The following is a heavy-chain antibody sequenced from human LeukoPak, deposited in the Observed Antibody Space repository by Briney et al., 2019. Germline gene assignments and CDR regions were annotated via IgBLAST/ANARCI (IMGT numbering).Heavy chain of an antibody. Sequence: PSETLSLTCAVYGGSFSGYYWSWIRQPPGKGLEWIGEINHSGSTNYNPSLKSRVTISVDTSKNQFSLKLSSVTAADTAVYYCARDIVRATTGSSWGQGTLVTVSS. J-gene: IGHJ5*02. CDR3: ARDIVRATTGSS. CDR2: INHSGST. V-gene: IGHV4-34*01. D-gene: IGHD1-26*01. CDR1: GGSFSGYY.